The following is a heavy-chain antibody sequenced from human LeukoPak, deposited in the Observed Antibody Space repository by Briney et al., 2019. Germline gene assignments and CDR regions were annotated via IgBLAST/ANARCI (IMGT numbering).Heavy chain of an antibody. CDR2: ISYDGSNK. Sequence: GGSLRLSCAASGFTFSSYGMYWVRQAPGKGLEWVAVISYDGSNKYYADSVKGRFTISRDNSKNTLYLQMNSLRAEDTAVYYCAKDLGQQLVQYYFDYWGQGTLVTVSS. CDR3: AKDLGQQLVQYYFDY. D-gene: IGHD6-13*01. CDR1: GFTFSSYG. J-gene: IGHJ4*02. V-gene: IGHV3-30*18.